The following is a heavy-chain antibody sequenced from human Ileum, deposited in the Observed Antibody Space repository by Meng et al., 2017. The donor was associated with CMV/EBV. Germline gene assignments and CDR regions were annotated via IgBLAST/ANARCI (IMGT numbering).Heavy chain of an antibody. CDR2: INSHSGAT. CDR3: LTCTSSSHSFGP. Sequence: SVKVSCKASGDTPTADFMFWVRQAPGQGLEWTGWINSHSGATQYAQKFQGRVTMTRDTSISTVYMDPSSLGSDDTADYYCLTCTSSSHSFGPWGQGTLVTVSS. CDR1: GDTPTADF. D-gene: IGHD6-6*01. J-gene: IGHJ5*02. V-gene: IGHV1-2*02.